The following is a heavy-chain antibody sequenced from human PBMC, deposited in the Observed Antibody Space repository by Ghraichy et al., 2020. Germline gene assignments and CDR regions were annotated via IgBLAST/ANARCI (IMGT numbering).Heavy chain of an antibody. J-gene: IGHJ4*02. Sequence: SETLSLTCTVSGGSISSSSYYWGWIRKPPGKGLEWIETIYYSGSSYYNPSLKSRVTISVDTSKNQFSLKLSSVTAADTAVYYCARHGSSGPLYFDSWGQGTLVTVSS. CDR3: ARHGSSGPLYFDS. CDR2: IYYSGSS. V-gene: IGHV4-39*01. D-gene: IGHD6-19*01. CDR1: GGSISSSSYY.